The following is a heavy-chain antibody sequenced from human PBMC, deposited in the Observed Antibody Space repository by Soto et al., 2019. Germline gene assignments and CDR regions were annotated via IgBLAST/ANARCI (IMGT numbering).Heavy chain of an antibody. CDR2: MKPNSGNA. V-gene: IGHV1-8*01. CDR1: GYTFTSYD. CDR3: ARSQRRTSAAGAGDY. D-gene: IGHD6-13*01. J-gene: IGHJ4*02. Sequence: QVQLVQSGAEVKKPGASVKVSCKASGYTFTSYDINWVRQATGQGLEWMGWMKPNSGNAGYAQRFQGRVTMTWNSSISTAYMDLSRLRSEDTAVYYCARSQRRTSAAGAGDYWGQGTLVTVSS.